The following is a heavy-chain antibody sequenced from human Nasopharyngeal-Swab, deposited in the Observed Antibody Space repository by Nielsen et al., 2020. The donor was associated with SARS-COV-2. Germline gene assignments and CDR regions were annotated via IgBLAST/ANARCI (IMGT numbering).Heavy chain of an antibody. Sequence: SVKVSCKASGGTFSSYAISWVRQAPGQGLEWMGGIIPIFGTANYAQKFQGRVTITADASTSTAYMELSSLRSEDTAVYYCARAPRYYDILTGYYYHYYYGMDVWGQGTTVTVSS. D-gene: IGHD3-9*01. J-gene: IGHJ6*02. CDR1: GGTFSSYA. V-gene: IGHV1-69*13. CDR3: ARAPRYYDILTGYYYHYYYGMDV. CDR2: IIPIFGTA.